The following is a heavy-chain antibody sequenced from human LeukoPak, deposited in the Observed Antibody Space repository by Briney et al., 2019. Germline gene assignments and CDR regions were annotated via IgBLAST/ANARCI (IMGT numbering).Heavy chain of an antibody. D-gene: IGHD6-19*01. CDR1: GYTFTGYY. J-gene: IGHJ6*02. CDR2: VNPNSGGT. Sequence: ASAKVSCKASGYTFTGYYMHWVRQAPGQGLEWMGWVNPNSGGTNYAQKFQGRVTMTRDTSISTAYMELSRLRSDDTAVYYCARSKGSSGWYPLYYYYGMDVWGQGTTVTVSS. CDR3: ARSKGSSGWYPLYYYYGMDV. V-gene: IGHV1-2*02.